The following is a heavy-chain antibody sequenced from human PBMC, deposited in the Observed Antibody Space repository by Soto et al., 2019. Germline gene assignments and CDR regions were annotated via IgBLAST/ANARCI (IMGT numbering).Heavy chain of an antibody. Sequence: GGSLRLSCAASGFTFSSYAMSWVRQAPGKGLEWVSAISGSGGSTYYADSVKGRFTISRDNSKNTLYLQMNSLRAEDTAVYYCAKCVSDFWSGYSPFDYWGQGTLVTVSS. CDR1: GFTFSSYA. CDR2: ISGSGGST. CDR3: AKCVSDFWSGYSPFDY. V-gene: IGHV3-23*01. J-gene: IGHJ4*02. D-gene: IGHD3-3*01.